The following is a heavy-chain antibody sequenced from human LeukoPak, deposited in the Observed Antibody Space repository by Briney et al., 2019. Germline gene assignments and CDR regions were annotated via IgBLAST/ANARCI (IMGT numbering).Heavy chain of an antibody. CDR3: ARAQNIPADFDY. CDR1: GGSISSSSYY. CDR2: IYYSGST. J-gene: IGHJ4*02. Sequence: SETLSLTCTVSGGSISSSSYYWGWIRQPPGKGLEWIGYIYYSGSTNYNPSLKSRVTISVDTSKNQFSLKLSSVTAADTAVHYCARAQNIPADFDYWGQGTLVTVSS. V-gene: IGHV4-61*05. D-gene: IGHD2/OR15-2a*01.